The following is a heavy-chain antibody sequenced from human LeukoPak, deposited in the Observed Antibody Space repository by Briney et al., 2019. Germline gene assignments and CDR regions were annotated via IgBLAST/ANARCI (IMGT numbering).Heavy chain of an antibody. CDR1: GFTFDDYA. D-gene: IGHD3-9*01. CDR2: ISWNSGSI. V-gene: IGHV3-9*01. J-gene: IGHJ4*02. Sequence: PGRSLRLSCAASGFTFDDYAMHWVRQAPGKGLEWVSGISWNSGSIGYADSVKGRFTISRDNAKNSLYLQMNSLRAEDTALYYCAKEKNYDILTGFHTNYFDYWGQGALVTVSS. CDR3: AKEKNYDILTGFHTNYFDY.